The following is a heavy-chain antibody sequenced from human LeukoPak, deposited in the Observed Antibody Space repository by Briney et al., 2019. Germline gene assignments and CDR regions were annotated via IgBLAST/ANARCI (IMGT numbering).Heavy chain of an antibody. CDR2: IHTSGST. CDR1: GGSISSGSYY. V-gene: IGHV4-61*02. Sequence: SQTLSLTCTVSGGSISSGSYYWSWIRQPAGKGLEWIGRIHTSGSTNYNPSLKRRVTISVDTSKNQFSLRLSSVTAADTAVYYCARDSGSGSWYMDVWGKGTTVTVSS. J-gene: IGHJ6*03. CDR3: ARDSGSGSWYMDV. D-gene: IGHD3-10*01.